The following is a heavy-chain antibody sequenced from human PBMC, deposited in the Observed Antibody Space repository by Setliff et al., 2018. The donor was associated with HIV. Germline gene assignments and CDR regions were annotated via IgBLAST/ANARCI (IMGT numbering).Heavy chain of an antibody. Sequence: PSETLSLTCTVSGGSISSHYWSWIRQPPGKGLEWIGYIYYSGSTNYNPSLMSRVTISVDTSKKQFSLKLSSVTAADTAVYYCARVYYYDSSGYSEPYYMDVWGKGTTVTVSS. V-gene: IGHV4-59*11. CDR2: IYYSGST. CDR3: ARVYYYDSSGYSEPYYMDV. CDR1: GGSISSHY. D-gene: IGHD3-22*01. J-gene: IGHJ6*03.